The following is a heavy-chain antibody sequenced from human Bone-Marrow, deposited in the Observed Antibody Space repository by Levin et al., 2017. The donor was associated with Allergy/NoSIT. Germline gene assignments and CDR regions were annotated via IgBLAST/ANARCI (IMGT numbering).Heavy chain of an antibody. V-gene: IGHV3-30*18. CDR2: ISYDGSNK. CDR3: AKDGGRCSSTSCYSDYYDYMDV. CDR1: GFTFSSYG. J-gene: IGHJ6*03. D-gene: IGHD2-2*01. Sequence: LSLTCAASGFTFSSYGMHWVRQAPGKGLEWVAVISYDGSNKYYADSVKGRFTISRDNSKNTLYLQMNSLRAEDTAVYYCAKDGGRCSSTSCYSDYYDYMDVWGKGTTVTVSS.